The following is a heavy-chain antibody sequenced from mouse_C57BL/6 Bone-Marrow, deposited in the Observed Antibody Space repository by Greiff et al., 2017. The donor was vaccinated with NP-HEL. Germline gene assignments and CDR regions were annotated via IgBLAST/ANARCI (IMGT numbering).Heavy chain of an antibody. Sequence: QQSCKASGYTFTSYWMQWVKQRPGQGLEWIGEIDPSDSYTNYNQKFKGKATLTVDTSSSTAYMQLSSLTSEDSAVYYCANHGYSFAYWGQGTLVTVSA. D-gene: IGHD2-3*01. CDR3: ANHGYSFAY. CDR2: IDPSDSYT. CDR1: GYTFTSYW. J-gene: IGHJ3*01. V-gene: IGHV1-50*01.